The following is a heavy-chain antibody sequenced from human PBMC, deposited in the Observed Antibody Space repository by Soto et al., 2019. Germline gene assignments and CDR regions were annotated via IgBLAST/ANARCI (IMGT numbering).Heavy chain of an antibody. CDR2: IYYSGST. D-gene: IGHD3-3*01. J-gene: IGHJ6*02. V-gene: IGHV4-39*01. Sequence: PSETLSLTCTVSGGSISSSSYYWGWIRQPPGKGLEWIGSIYYSGSTYYNPSLKSRVTISVDTSKNQFSLKLSSVTAADTAVYYCARQGSPGNYDFWSGYLYYYYGMDVWGQGTTVTVSS. CDR1: GGSISSSSYY. CDR3: ARQGSPGNYDFWSGYLYYYYGMDV.